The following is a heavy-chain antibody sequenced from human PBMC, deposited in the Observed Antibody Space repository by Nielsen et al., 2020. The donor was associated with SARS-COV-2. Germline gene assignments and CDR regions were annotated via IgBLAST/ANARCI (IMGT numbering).Heavy chain of an antibody. Sequence: SETLCLTCTVSGGSVSSIIYYWSWIRQSPGKGLEWIGHIDYSGSTNYNPSLESRVTILVDTSRNDFSLRLSSVTASDTAVYYCARTSTISYYYYMDVWGKGTTVTVSS. CDR1: GGSVSSIIYY. V-gene: IGHV4-61*03. CDR3: ARTSTISYYYYMDV. J-gene: IGHJ6*03. D-gene: IGHD5/OR15-5a*01. CDR2: IDYSGST.